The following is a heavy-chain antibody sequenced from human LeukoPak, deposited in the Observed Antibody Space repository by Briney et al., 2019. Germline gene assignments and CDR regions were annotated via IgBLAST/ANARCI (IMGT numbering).Heavy chain of an antibody. Sequence: GESLKISCKGSGYSFTSYWIGWVRQMPGKGLEWMGIMYPGDSDIRYSPSFQGQVTISADKSISTAYLQWSSLKASDTAMYFRARLYEMARISPVGYWGQGTPVTVSS. CDR2: MYPGDSDI. D-gene: IGHD2-2*03. V-gene: IGHV5-51*01. CDR3: ARLYEMARISPVGY. CDR1: GYSFTSYW. J-gene: IGHJ4*02.